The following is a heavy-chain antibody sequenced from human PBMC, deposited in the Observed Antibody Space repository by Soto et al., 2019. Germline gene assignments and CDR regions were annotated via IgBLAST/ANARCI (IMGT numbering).Heavy chain of an antibody. Sequence: GGSLRLSCAASGLTFSSYAMNWVRQAPGTGLEWVSAISGSGASTYYADSVKGRFTISRDNSKNTLYLQMNSLRAEDTAVYYCAKEDVNTYYYYFYMDVWGKGTTVTVSS. CDR1: GLTFSSYA. CDR3: AKEDVNTYYYYFYMDV. CDR2: ISGSGAST. J-gene: IGHJ6*03. V-gene: IGHV3-23*01. D-gene: IGHD3-16*01.